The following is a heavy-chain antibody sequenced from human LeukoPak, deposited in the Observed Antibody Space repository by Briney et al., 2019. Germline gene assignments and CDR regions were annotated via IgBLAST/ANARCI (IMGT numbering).Heavy chain of an antibody. CDR3: ARGACSSTSCYVLGY. D-gene: IGHD2-2*01. Sequence: GGSLRLSCVGSGFIFRSYAVTWVRQAPGKGLEWVAVISYDGSNKYYADSVKGRFTISRDNSKNTLYLQMNSLRAEDTAVYYCARGACSSTSCYVLGYWGQGTLVTVSS. V-gene: IGHV3-30-3*01. J-gene: IGHJ4*02. CDR1: GFIFRSYA. CDR2: ISYDGSNK.